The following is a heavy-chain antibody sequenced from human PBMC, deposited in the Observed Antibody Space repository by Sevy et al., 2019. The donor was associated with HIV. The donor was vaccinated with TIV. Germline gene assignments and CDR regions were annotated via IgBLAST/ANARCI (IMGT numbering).Heavy chain of an antibody. CDR3: ANAYSGSYSHSYLYALDV. J-gene: IGHJ6*02. D-gene: IGHD1-26*01. V-gene: IGHV3-30*18. Sequence: GGSLRLSCIGSGFSFSYYGIHWVRQSPGKGLDWVALISHDGINEYYADSVKGRVTISRDNSKNTVYLEMNSLRNEDTAIYFCANAYSGSYSHSYLYALDVWGQRTTVTVSS. CDR1: GFSFSYYG. CDR2: ISHDGINE.